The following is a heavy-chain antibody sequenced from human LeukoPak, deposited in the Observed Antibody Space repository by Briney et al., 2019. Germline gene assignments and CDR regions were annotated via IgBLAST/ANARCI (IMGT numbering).Heavy chain of an antibody. V-gene: IGHV3-48*01. CDR1: GFTFSSYS. CDR2: ISRSSSTI. D-gene: IGHD6-6*01. J-gene: IGHJ6*03. Sequence: PGGSLRLSCAASGFTFSSYSMNWVRQAPGKGLEWVSYISRSSSTIYYADSVKGRFTISRDNAKNSLYLQMNSLRAEDTAVYYCARDSSIAARPYYYYYMDVWGKGTTVTVSS. CDR3: ARDSSIAARPYYYYYMDV.